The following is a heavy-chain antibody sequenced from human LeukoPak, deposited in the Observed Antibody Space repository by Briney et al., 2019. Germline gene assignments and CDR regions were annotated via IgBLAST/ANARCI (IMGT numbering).Heavy chain of an antibody. CDR1: GGSISSGGYY. V-gene: IGHV4-31*03. D-gene: IGHD3-10*01. CDR2: IYYSGST. CDR3: ARETVWFGSDYYYYGMDV. J-gene: IGHJ6*02. Sequence: SETLSLTCTVSGGSISSGGYYWSWIRQHPGKGLEWIGYIYYSGSTYYNPSLKSRVTMSVDTSKNQFSLKLSSVTAADTAVYYCARETVWFGSDYYYYGMDVWGQGTTVTVSS.